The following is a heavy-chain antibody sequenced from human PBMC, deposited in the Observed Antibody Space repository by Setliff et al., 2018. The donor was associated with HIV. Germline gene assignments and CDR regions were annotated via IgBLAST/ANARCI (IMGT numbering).Heavy chain of an antibody. J-gene: IGHJ5*02. Sequence: SVKVSCKAFGGTFSSYAFSWVREAPGQGLEWMGGIIPFFHSQNYAQRFQGRLTITADEFTTTAYMELSRFRSEDTAVYYCARGRYYDSGTYFTETWGQGTLVTVSS. V-gene: IGHV1-69*13. CDR2: IIPFFHSQ. D-gene: IGHD3-10*01. CDR3: ARGRYYDSGTYFTET. CDR1: GGTFSSYA.